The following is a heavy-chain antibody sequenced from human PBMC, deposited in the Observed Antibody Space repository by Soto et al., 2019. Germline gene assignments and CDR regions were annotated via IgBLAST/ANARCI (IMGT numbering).Heavy chain of an antibody. V-gene: IGHV4-34*01. CDR3: ASSLRFLEWLPPMDV. J-gene: IGHJ6*03. CDR1: GGSFSGYY. Sequence: PSETLSLTCAVYGGSFSGYYWSWIRQPPGKGLEWIGEINHSGSTNYNPSLKSRVTISVDTSKNQFSPKLSSVTAADTAVYYCASSLRFLEWLPPMDVWGKGTTVTVSS. CDR2: INHSGST. D-gene: IGHD3-3*01.